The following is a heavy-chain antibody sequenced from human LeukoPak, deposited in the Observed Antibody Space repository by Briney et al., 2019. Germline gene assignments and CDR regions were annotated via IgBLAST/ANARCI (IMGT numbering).Heavy chain of an antibody. CDR3: ASRRGYNYKAFDI. D-gene: IGHD5-24*01. V-gene: IGHV4-31*03. CDR1: GGPISSGGYY. CDR2: IYYSGST. Sequence: SETLSLTCTVSGGPISSGGYYWSWLRQHPGKGLEWIGYIYYSGSTYYNPSLKSRVTISVDTSKNQFSLKLSSVTAADTAVYYCASRRGYNYKAFDIWGQGTMVTVSS. J-gene: IGHJ3*02.